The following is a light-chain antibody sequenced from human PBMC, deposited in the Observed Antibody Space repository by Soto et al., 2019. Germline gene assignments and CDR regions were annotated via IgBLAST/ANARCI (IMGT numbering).Light chain of an antibody. V-gene: IGKV3-20*01. Sequence: EIVLTQSPGTLSLSPGERSTLSCMSSQSVSSSYLAWYQQNPGQAPRLLIYGASSRATGIPDRFSGSGSGTDFTLTISRLEPEDFAVYYCQQYGSLGITFGQGTRLEIK. J-gene: IGKJ5*01. CDR3: QQYGSLGIT. CDR2: GAS. CDR1: QSVSSSY.